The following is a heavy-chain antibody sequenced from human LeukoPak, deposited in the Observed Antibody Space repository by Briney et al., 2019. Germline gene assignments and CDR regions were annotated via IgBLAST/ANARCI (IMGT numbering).Heavy chain of an antibody. V-gene: IGHV1-46*01. CDR3: ARGRYYTDTSGFSPLDP. Sequence: ASVKVSCKASGYTFTSYYMHWVRQAPGQGLEWMGIINPSGDSTSYAQKFQGRVTMTSDTSTTTVYMNLRSLRSEDTDVYYCARGRYYTDTSGFSPLDPWGQGTLVTVSS. CDR1: GYTFTSYY. J-gene: IGHJ5*02. CDR2: INPSGDST. D-gene: IGHD3-22*01.